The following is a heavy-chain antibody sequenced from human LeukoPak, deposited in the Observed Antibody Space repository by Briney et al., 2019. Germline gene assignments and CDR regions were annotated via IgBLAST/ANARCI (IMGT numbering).Heavy chain of an antibody. Sequence: GGSLRLSCAASGFTFSDYYMSWIRQAPGKGLEWVSSVSGSGSTAYYADSVKGRFTISRDNSKNTLYLQMNTMRAEDTATYYCAKARVTSFDYWGQGTLVTVSS. V-gene: IGHV3-23*01. CDR2: VSGSGSTA. CDR3: AKARVTSFDY. D-gene: IGHD3-16*01. J-gene: IGHJ4*02. CDR1: GFTFSDYY.